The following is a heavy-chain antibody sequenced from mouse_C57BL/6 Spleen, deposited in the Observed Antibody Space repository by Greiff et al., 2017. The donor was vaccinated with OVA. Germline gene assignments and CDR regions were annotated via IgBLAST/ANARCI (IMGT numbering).Heavy chain of an antibody. Sequence: EVQGVESGPGMVKPSQSLSLTCTVTGYSITSGYDWHWIRHFPGNKLEWMGYISYSGSTNYNPSLKSRISITHDTSKNHFFLKLNSVTTEDTATYYCARDSSGTGFAYWGQGTLVTVSA. J-gene: IGHJ3*01. CDR3: ARDSSGTGFAY. D-gene: IGHD3-2*02. CDR1: GYSITSGYD. V-gene: IGHV3-1*01. CDR2: ISYSGST.